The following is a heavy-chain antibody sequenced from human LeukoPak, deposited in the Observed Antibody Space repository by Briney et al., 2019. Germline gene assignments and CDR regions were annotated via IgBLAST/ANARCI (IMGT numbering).Heavy chain of an antibody. CDR3: ARGDSSSWSFDY. Sequence: GGSLRLSCAASGFTFSSYSMNWVRQAPGKGLEWVSYISSSSSTIYYADSVKGRFTISRDNSKNTLYLQMNRLRSDDTAVYYCARGDSSSWSFDYWGQGTLVTVSS. CDR2: ISSSSSTI. D-gene: IGHD6-13*01. V-gene: IGHV3-48*01. CDR1: GFTFSSYS. J-gene: IGHJ4*02.